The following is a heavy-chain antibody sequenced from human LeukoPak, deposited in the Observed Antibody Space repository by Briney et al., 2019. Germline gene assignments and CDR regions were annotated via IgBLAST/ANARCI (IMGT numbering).Heavy chain of an antibody. CDR1: GFIFSKYY. V-gene: IGHV3-7*01. J-gene: IGHJ4*02. CDR3: ATYTPTPRRRLDY. Sequence: GGSLRLSCAASGFIFSKYYVTWVRQAPGEGLEGVARINKDGSEESYVDSAKGRFTISRDDDQNSVYLQMTSLRAEDTAVYYCATYTPTPRRRLDYWGQGTLVTVSS. D-gene: IGHD2-15*01. CDR2: INKDGSEE.